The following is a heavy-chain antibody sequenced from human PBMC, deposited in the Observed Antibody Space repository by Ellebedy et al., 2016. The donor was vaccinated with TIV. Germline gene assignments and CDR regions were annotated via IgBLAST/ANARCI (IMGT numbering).Heavy chain of an antibody. Sequence: GGSLRLSXAASEFTFSMFTMTWVRQAPGKGLEWVANIKQDGSEKYYVDSVKGRFTISRDNAKNSLYLQMRSLRVEDTAVYYCARAAHFYSYGMDVWGQGTTVTVSS. CDR1: EFTFSMFT. D-gene: IGHD2-21*01. CDR2: IKQDGSEK. V-gene: IGHV3-7*01. CDR3: ARAAHFYSYGMDV. J-gene: IGHJ6*02.